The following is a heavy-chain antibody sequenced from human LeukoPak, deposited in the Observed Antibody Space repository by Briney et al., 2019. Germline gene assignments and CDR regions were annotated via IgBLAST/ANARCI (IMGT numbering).Heavy chain of an antibody. J-gene: IGHJ4*02. Sequence: QPGRSLRLSCAASGFTFSSYGMHWVRQAPGKGLEWVAVISYDGSNKYYADSVKGRFTISRDNSKNTLYLQMNSLRAEDTAVYYCARRVPIAVAGAISDYWGQGTLVTVSS. CDR2: ISYDGSNK. CDR1: GFTFSSYG. V-gene: IGHV3-30*03. D-gene: IGHD6-19*01. CDR3: ARRVPIAVAGAISDY.